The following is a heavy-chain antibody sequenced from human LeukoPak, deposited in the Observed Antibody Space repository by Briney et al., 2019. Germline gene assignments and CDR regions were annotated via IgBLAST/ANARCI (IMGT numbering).Heavy chain of an antibody. V-gene: IGHV4-39*07. D-gene: IGHD3-22*01. CDR2: IYYSGST. J-gene: IGHJ6*03. CDR1: GGSISSSSYY. CDR3: ARSSEGRYYYDSSGYSYYYYYMDV. Sequence: SETLSLTCTVSGGSISSSSYYWGWIRQPPGKGLEWIGSIYYSGSTYYNPSLKSRVTISVDTSKNQFSLKLNSVTAADTAVYYCARSSEGRYYYDSSGYSYYYYYMDVWGKGTTVTISS.